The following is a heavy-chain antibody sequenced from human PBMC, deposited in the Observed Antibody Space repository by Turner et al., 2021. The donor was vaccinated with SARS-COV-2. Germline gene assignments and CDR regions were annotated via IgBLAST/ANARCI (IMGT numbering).Heavy chain of an antibody. D-gene: IGHD3-22*01. J-gene: IGHJ5*02. Sequence: EVQLVESGGGLVKPGGSLRLSCAASGFTFSSYTMYWVRQAPGKGLEWVSSISSSSSYIYYADSVKGRFTISRDNAKNSLYLQMNSLRAEDTAVYYCARGTYYYDSSVYSGTYWFDPWGQGTLVTVSS. V-gene: IGHV3-21*01. CDR3: ARGTYYYDSSVYSGTYWFDP. CDR1: GFTFSSYT. CDR2: ISSSSSYI.